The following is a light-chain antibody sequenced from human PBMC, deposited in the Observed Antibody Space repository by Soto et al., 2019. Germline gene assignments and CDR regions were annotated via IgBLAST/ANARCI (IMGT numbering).Light chain of an antibody. Sequence: QSVLTQPASVSGSPGQSITISCTGTSSDVGSYNLVSWYQQHPGKAPKLMIYEVSKRPSGVSNRFSGSKSGNTASLTISGLQADDEADYYCCSYEASGTFAVVFGGGTKLTVL. CDR2: EVS. CDR1: SSDVGSYNL. CDR3: CSYEASGTFAVV. J-gene: IGLJ2*01. V-gene: IGLV2-23*02.